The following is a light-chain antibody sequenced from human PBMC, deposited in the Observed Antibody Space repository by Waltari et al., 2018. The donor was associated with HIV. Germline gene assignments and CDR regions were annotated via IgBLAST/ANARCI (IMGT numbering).Light chain of an antibody. CDR3: SSYTSSSTLAV. J-gene: IGLJ2*01. CDR2: EVS. CDR1: SSHVGGYTY. V-gene: IGLV2-14*01. Sequence: QSALTQPASVSGSPGQSLTISCTGTSSHVGGYTYFSWYKHHPGKAPKLLIYEVSNRPSGVSNRFSGSKSGNTASLIISGLQAEDEADYYCSSYTSSSTLAVFGGGTKLTVL.